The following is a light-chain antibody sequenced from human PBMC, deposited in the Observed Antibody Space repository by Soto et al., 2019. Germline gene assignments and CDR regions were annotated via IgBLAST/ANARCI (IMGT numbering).Light chain of an antibody. CDR1: QSINRR. J-gene: IGKJ1*01. CDR3: QQYNSYSWT. V-gene: IGKV1-5*01. Sequence: DIQMTHSPSTLSASVGDTVIITFRASQSINRRLAWYQQKPGKAPRLLIYDVSTLESGVPSRFGGSGSGTEFTLTISGVQPEDFATYYCQQYNSYSWTFGQGTKVDIK. CDR2: DVS.